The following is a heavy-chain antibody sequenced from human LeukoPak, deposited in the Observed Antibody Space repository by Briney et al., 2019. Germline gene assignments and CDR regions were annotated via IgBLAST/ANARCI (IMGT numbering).Heavy chain of an antibody. CDR1: GFTFSSYS. J-gene: IGHJ4*02. Sequence: PGGSLRLSCAASGFTFSSYSMNWVRQAPGKGLEWVSSISSSSSYIYYADSVKGRFTISRDNAKNSLYLQMNSLRAEDTAVYYCASTVGWRYYDSSGYYHDYWGQGTLVTVSS. CDR3: ASTVGWRYYDSSGYYHDY. CDR2: ISSSSSYI. D-gene: IGHD3-22*01. V-gene: IGHV3-21*01.